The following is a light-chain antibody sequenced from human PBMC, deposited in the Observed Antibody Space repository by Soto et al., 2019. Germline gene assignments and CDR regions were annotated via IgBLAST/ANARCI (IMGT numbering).Light chain of an antibody. Sequence: DIQMTQSPSTLSASVGDRVIITCRASQSLGTWLAWYQQKPGTAPVLLIYDVSRLESGVPSRFSGSGSGTEFTLTISSLQPDDFPTYYCQQYFSYPLTFGGGTRVEIK. V-gene: IGKV1-5*01. J-gene: IGKJ4*01. CDR1: QSLGTW. CDR3: QQYFSYPLT. CDR2: DVS.